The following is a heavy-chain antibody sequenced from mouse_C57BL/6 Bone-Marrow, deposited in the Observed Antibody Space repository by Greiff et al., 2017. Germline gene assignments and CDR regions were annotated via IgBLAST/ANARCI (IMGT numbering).Heavy chain of an antibody. J-gene: IGHJ1*03. CDR1: GYSITSDY. Sequence: VQLKESGPGLAKPSQTLSLTCSVTGYSITSDYWNWIRKFPGNKLEYMGYISYSGSTYYNPSLKRRISITRDTSKNQYYLQLNSVTTEDTATYYCARWVRYGSSVWYFDVWGTGTTVTVSS. D-gene: IGHD1-1*01. CDR3: ARWVRYGSSVWYFDV. CDR2: ISYSGST. V-gene: IGHV3-8*01.